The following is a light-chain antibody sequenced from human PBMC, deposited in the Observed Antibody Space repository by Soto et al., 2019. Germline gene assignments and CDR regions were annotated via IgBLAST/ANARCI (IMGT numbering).Light chain of an antibody. CDR3: QQYSDWPPWT. J-gene: IGKJ1*01. CDR1: XSVKTK. V-gene: IGKV3-15*01. Sequence: QSPDTLSVSPGERASLSXXXXXSVKTKLAWYQKKPGQPPRLFIYGASIRATGIPARFSGSGSGTEFTLTISSLQSEDFAVYYCQQYSDWPPWTFGQGTKVEIK. CDR2: GAS.